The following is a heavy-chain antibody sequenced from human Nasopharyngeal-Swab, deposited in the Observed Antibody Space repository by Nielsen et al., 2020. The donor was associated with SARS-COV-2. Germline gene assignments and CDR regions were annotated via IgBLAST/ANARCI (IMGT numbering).Heavy chain of an antibody. V-gene: IGHV3-73*01. Sequence: VRQAPGKGLEWLGRIGDKDHNYATTYGASVKGRFTISRDDSKNTAFLQMDSLKTEDTALYYCTPDFYFDYWGQGTLVTVSS. J-gene: IGHJ4*02. CDR3: TPDFYFDY. CDR2: IGDKDHNYAT.